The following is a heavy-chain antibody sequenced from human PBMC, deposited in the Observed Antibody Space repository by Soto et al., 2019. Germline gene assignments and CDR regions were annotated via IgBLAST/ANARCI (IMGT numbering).Heavy chain of an antibody. V-gene: IGHV4-39*01. CDR2: IYYSGST. Sequence: SETLSLTCTVSGGSISSSSYYRGWIRQPPGKGLEWIGSIYYSGSTYYNPSLKSRVTISVDTSKNQFSLKLSSVTAADTAVYYCASPSDSSGYYYDYWGQGTLVTVSS. CDR1: GGSISSSSYY. J-gene: IGHJ4*02. D-gene: IGHD3-22*01. CDR3: ASPSDSSGYYYDY.